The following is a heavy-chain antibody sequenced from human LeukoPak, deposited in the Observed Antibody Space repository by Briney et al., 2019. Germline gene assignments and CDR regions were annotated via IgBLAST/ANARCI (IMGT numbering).Heavy chain of an antibody. D-gene: IGHD3-22*01. CDR3: ARGTYYDSSGYIDD. V-gene: IGHV4-34*01. Sequence: SETLSLTCGVYGGSFSAYYWSWIRQPPGKGLEWIGEVNHSGSTNYNPSLKSRVTISVDTSKNQFSLKLSSVTAADTAVYYCARGTYYDSSGYIDDWGQGTLVTVSS. J-gene: IGHJ4*02. CDR1: GGSFSAYY. CDR2: VNHSGST.